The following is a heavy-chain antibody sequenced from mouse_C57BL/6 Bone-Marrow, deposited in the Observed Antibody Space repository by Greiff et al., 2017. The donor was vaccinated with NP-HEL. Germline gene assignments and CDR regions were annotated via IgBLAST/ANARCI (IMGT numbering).Heavy chain of an antibody. CDR3: TREGITTVVATRDAMDY. D-gene: IGHD1-1*01. CDR1: GYTFTSYW. CDR2: IYPGNSDT. J-gene: IGHJ4*01. Sequence: EVQLQQSGTVLARPGASVKMSCKTSGYTFTSYWMHWVKQRPGQGLEWIGAIYPGNSDTSYNQKFKGKAKLTAVTSASTAYMELSSLTNEDSAVYYCTREGITTVVATRDAMDYWGQGTSVTVSS. V-gene: IGHV1-5*01.